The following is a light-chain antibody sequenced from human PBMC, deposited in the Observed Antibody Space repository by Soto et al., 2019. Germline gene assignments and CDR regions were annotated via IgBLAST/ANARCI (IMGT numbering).Light chain of an antibody. J-gene: IGKJ1*01. CDR3: QQYHIYSGT. V-gene: IGKV1-5*03. CDR1: QTIDSW. CDR2: KAS. Sequence: DIQLTQSPSTLSASVGDRVTITCRASQTIDSWLAWYQQRPGKTPNILIYKASTLASGVPSRFRGSGSGTEFTLTINRLQPDDFQTYYCQQYHIYSGTFGQGTKVDI.